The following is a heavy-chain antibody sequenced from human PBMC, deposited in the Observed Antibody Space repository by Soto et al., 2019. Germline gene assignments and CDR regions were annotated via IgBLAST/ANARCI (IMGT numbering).Heavy chain of an antibody. CDR3: ARGSQPYYYFGLDV. J-gene: IGHJ6*02. CDR2: IKQDGSER. V-gene: IGHV3-7*03. Sequence: EVQLVESGGDLVQPGGSLRLSCAASGFTFGTYWMTWVRQAPGRGLEWVANIKQDGSERYYVDSVKGRLTVSRDNAKDSLYLKRNSLRAEDTAVYFCARGSQPYYYFGLDVWGQGTTVTVSS. D-gene: IGHD6-13*01. CDR1: GFTFGTYW.